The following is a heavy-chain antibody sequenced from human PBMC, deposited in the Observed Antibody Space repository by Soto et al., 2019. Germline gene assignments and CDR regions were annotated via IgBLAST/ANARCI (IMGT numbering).Heavy chain of an antibody. V-gene: IGHV3-23*01. CDR1: GFTFSSYA. D-gene: IGHD6-19*01. Sequence: GESLKISCAASGFTFSSYAMSWVRQAPGKGLEWVSAISGSGGSTYYADSVKGRFTISRDNSKNTLYLQMNSLRAEDTAVYYCANVGSGWYFGYWGQGTLVTVSS. CDR2: ISGSGGST. CDR3: ANVGSGWYFGY. J-gene: IGHJ4*02.